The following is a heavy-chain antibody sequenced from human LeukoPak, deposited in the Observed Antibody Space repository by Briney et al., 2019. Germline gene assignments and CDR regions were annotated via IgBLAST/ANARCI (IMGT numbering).Heavy chain of an antibody. CDR3: ARQTGSGLFILP. J-gene: IGHJ4*02. V-gene: IGHV4-4*07. Sequence: PSETLSLTCTVTGGSISTYYWSWIRQPAGKGLEWIGRIYTSGSTNYNPSLKSRVTISVDTSKNQFSLKLTSVTAADTAVYYCARQTGSGLFILPGGQGTLVTVSP. D-gene: IGHD3/OR15-3a*01. CDR1: GGSISTYY. CDR2: IYTSGST.